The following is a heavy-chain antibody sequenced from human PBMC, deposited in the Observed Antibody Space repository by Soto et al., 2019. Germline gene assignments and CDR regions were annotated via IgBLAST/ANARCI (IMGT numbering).Heavy chain of an antibody. CDR3: AKRRGASGHFDY. CDR1: GFTFSSYA. V-gene: IGHV3-23*01. Sequence: LRLSCAASGFTFSSYAMGWVRQGPGKGLEWVAVVSIGGSTHYADSVRGRFTISRDNSKNTLSLQMNSLTAEDTAVYFCAKRRGASGHFDYWGQGALVTVSS. D-gene: IGHD1-26*01. CDR2: VSIGGST. J-gene: IGHJ4*02.